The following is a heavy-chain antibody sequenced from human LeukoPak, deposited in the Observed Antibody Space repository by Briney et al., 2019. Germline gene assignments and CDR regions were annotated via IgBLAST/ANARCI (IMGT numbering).Heavy chain of an antibody. J-gene: IGHJ5*02. Sequence: GGSLRLSCAASGFTFSSYSMNWVRQAPGKGLEWVSFISSSSSYIYYADSVKGRFTISRDNAKNSLYLQMNSLRAEDTAVYYCAREDRRWFDPWGQGTLVTVSS. CDR3: AREDRRWFDP. CDR2: ISSSSSYI. V-gene: IGHV3-21*01. CDR1: GFTFSSYS. D-gene: IGHD3-22*01.